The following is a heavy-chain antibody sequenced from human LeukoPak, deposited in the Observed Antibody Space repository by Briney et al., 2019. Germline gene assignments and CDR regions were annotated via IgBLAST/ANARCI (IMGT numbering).Heavy chain of an antibody. CDR2: ISSSSSYI. CDR1: GFTLSPYT. D-gene: IGHD6-13*01. Sequence: PGGSLRLSCAASGFTLSPYTMNWVRQAPGKGLEWVSSISSSSSYIYYADAVKGRFTISRDNANNSLYLQMNSLRAEDTAVYFCARYRSSPNFDYWGQGTLVTVSS. CDR3: ARYRSSPNFDY. J-gene: IGHJ4*02. V-gene: IGHV3-21*06.